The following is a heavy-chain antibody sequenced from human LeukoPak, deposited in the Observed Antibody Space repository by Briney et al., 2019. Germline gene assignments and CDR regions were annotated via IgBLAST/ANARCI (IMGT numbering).Heavy chain of an antibody. J-gene: IGHJ4*02. CDR3: ATQRGSYLWGTDFDY. CDR2: INPNSGDT. Sequence: ASVKVSCKVSGYTLTELSMHWVRQAPGQGLEWMGWINPNSGDTKFAREFQGRVTMTRDTSISTAYMGLSRLRSDDTAVYYCATQRGSYLWGTDFDYWGQGTLVTVSS. CDR1: GYTLTELS. V-gene: IGHV1-2*02. D-gene: IGHD3-16*01.